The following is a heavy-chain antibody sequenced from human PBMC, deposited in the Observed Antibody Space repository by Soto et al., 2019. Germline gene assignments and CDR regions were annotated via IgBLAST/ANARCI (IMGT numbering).Heavy chain of an antibody. Sequence: SETLSLTCHVSGGPIKRGDFYCIWLGKPPGKALEWIGYIFYSGTTNYSPSLKSRVAISIDTSKNQFSLSLTSVTAADTAVYYCARAGFSYGHLLFWGQG. J-gene: IGHJ4*02. CDR3: ARAGFSYGHLLF. V-gene: IGHV4-30-4*01. D-gene: IGHD3-10*01. CDR1: GGPIKRGDFY. CDR2: IFYSGTT.